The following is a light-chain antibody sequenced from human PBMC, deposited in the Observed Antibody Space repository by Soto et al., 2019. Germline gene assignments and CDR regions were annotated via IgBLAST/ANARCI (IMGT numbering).Light chain of an antibody. CDR2: AAS. CDR3: QKYDRAPFT. Sequence: DIPMTQSPSSLSASVGDRVSITCRTSQAISNYLAWYQQTPGKVPKLLIFAASTLTSGVPSRFSGSGSGTDFTLTISSLQPEDVATYFCQKYDRAPFTFGPGTKVDIK. V-gene: IGKV1-27*01. J-gene: IGKJ3*01. CDR1: QAISNY.